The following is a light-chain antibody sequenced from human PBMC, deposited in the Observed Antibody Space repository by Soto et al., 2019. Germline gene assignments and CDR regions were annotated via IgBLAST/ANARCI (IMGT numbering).Light chain of an antibody. Sequence: EMVMTQSPATLSVSPGERATLSCRASRSVSTNLAWYQQTPGQAPRLLIYGASTRATGLPPRFSASGSGTEFTLTISSLQSEDFAVYYCQHYVNSPPYTFGQGTKVDIK. J-gene: IGKJ2*01. CDR2: GAS. CDR1: RSVSTN. CDR3: QHYVNSPPYT. V-gene: IGKV3-15*01.